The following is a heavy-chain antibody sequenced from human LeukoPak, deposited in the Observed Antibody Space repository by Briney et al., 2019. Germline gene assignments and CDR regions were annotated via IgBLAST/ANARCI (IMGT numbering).Heavy chain of an antibody. CDR1: GGTFSSYA. CDR2: IIPILGIA. Sequence: SVKVSCKASGGTFSSYAISWVRQAPGQGLEWMGRIIPILGIANYAQKFQGRVTITADKSTSTAYMELSSLRSEDTAVYYCARGGDSTMVRGVNPYYYGMDVWGQGTTVTVSS. CDR3: ARGGDSTMVRGVNPYYYGMDV. V-gene: IGHV1-69*04. J-gene: IGHJ6*02. D-gene: IGHD3-10*01.